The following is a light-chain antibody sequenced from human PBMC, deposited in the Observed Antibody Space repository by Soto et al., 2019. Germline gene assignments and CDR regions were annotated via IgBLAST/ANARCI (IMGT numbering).Light chain of an antibody. V-gene: IGLV2-14*03. CDR2: DVT. CDR3: CSYTSRSSLV. J-gene: IGLJ1*01. Sequence: SVLAQPSPVSGSPGPSSTLSCPGTSSYVGAYNYVSWYQQYPGKAPKLMIYDVTSRPSGVSNRFSGSKSGNAASLTISGLQAEDEADYYCCSYTSRSSLVFGTGTKATVL. CDR1: SSYVGAYNY.